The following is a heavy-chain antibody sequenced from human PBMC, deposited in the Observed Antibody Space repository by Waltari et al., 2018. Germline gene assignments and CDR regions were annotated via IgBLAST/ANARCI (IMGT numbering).Heavy chain of an antibody. D-gene: IGHD4-17*01. V-gene: IGHV4-38-2*02. J-gene: IGHJ4*01. Sequence: QVQLQESGPGLVMPSETLSLTCSVSGNSIGSSTSGSNYWGWIRRPPGKGLEWLGSIHQSGDTYYSPSLKSRVTISIDTSNNQFSLKVTSVTAADTAVYYCARGVTTPYFFEYWGHGTLVTVSS. CDR3: ARGVTTPYFFEY. CDR1: GNSIGSSTSGSNY. CDR2: IHQSGDT.